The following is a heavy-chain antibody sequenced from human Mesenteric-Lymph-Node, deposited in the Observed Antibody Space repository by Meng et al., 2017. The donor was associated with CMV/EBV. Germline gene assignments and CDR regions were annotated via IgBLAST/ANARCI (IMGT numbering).Heavy chain of an antibody. D-gene: IGHD6-13*01. Sequence: GESLKISCAASGFSFHGYGMTWVRQAPGKGLEWVSGISGGGGATYSADSVKGRFTISRDNSKNTLYLQMNSLRAEDTAVYFCAKTGSSWPWYFDLWGRGTLVTVSS. V-gene: IGHV3-23*01. CDR1: GFSFHGYG. CDR3: AKTGSSWPWYFDL. J-gene: IGHJ2*01. CDR2: ISGGGGAT.